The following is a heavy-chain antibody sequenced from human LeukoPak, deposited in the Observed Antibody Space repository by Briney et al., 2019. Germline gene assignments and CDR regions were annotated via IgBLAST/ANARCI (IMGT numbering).Heavy chain of an antibody. D-gene: IGHD1-26*01. CDR1: GGSISISSYY. CDR2: IYYSGST. Sequence: PSETLSLTCTVSGGSISISSYYWGWIRQPPGKGLEWIGSIYYSGSTYYNPSLKSRVTISVDTSKNQFSLKLSSVTAADTAVYYCARQGVGATITSYYFDYWGQGTLVTVSS. J-gene: IGHJ4*02. V-gene: IGHV4-39*01. CDR3: ARQGVGATITSYYFDY.